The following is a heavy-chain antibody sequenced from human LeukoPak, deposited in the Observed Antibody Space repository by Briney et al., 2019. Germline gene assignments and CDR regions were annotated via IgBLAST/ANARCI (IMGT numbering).Heavy chain of an antibody. CDR3: ARDHIVVVPAALPYSSFDY. CDR1: GYTFTSYG. V-gene: IGHV1-18*01. D-gene: IGHD2-2*01. CDR2: ISAYNGNT. J-gene: IGHJ4*02. Sequence: ASVKVSCKASGYTFTSYGISWVRQAPEQGIEWMGWISAYNGNTNYAQKLQGRVTMTTDTSTSTAYMELRSLRSDDTAVYYCARDHIVVVPAALPYSSFDYWGQGTLVTVSS.